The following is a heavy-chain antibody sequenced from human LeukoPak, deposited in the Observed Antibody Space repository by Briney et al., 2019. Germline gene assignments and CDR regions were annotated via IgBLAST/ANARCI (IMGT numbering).Heavy chain of an antibody. J-gene: IGHJ6*02. CDR2: ISAYNGNT. D-gene: IGHD3-3*01. Sequence: ASVKVSCKASGYTFTSYGISWVRQAPGQGLEWMGWISAYNGNTNYAQKLQGRVTMTTDTSTSTAYMELRSLRSDDTAVYYCARRIQTIFGVVIRNYYYGMDVWGQGTTVTVSS. CDR3: ARRIQTIFGVVIRNYYYGMDV. CDR1: GYTFTSYG. V-gene: IGHV1-18*01.